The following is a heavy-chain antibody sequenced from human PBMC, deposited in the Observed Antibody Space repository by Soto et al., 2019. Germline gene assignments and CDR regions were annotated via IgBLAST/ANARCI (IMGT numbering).Heavy chain of an antibody. CDR2: IIDSGGST. V-gene: IGHV3-23*01. Sequence: GGAPRVSFAAPGFTFCHWALGWVRQAPGKGLEWVSDIIDSGGSTYYADSVKGRFTISRDNSKSTLYLQMNSLRAEDTALYYCAKGRSYYYYYGVDVWGQGTTVTVSS. CDR3: AKGRSYYYYYGVDV. CDR1: GFTFCHWA. J-gene: IGHJ6*02.